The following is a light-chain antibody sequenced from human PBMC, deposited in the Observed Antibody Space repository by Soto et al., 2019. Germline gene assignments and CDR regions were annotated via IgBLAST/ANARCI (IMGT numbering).Light chain of an antibody. J-gene: IGKJ4*01. Sequence: EIVLTQSPGTLSLSPGERATLSCWASQSVNRGYLAWFQQKPGQAPSLLIYEASKRPTGIPDRFSGSGSGTHFTLTITRLEPEDFAVYYCHQYGTSPFTFGGGTKVEIK. CDR2: EAS. CDR3: HQYGTSPFT. V-gene: IGKV3-20*01. CDR1: QSVNRGY.